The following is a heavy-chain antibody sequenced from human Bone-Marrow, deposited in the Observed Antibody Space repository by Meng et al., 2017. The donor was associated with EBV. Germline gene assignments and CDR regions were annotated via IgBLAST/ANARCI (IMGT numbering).Heavy chain of an antibody. CDR2: LIPMVGAP. V-gene: IGHV1-69*01. D-gene: IGHD3-10*01. CDR3: ASESGRGFTPDY. CDR1: GGIFRSDA. J-gene: IGHJ4*02. Sequence: QVQLLQSGAEVKKPGSSVKVSCRTSGGIFRSDAGSWVRQAPGQGLEWMGGLIPMVGAPHYAQKFQGRVTIIADESTSTHSMQLNSLRSEDTAMYYCASESGRGFTPDYWGQGTLVTVSS.